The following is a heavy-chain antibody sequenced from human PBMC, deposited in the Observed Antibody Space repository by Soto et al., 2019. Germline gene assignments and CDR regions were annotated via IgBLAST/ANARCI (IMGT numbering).Heavy chain of an antibody. Sequence: GGSLRLSCSASGFPFSRFAIHWVRQAPGKGLVYVSGISFNGGDTYHADSVKGRFSISRDNSKNAVYLQMSSLRAEDTAVYYCVKDGAVTFSGWFFDYWGQGTPVTVSS. CDR3: VKDGAVTFSGWFFDY. J-gene: IGHJ4*02. CDR2: ISFNGGDT. V-gene: IGHV3-64D*06. CDR1: GFPFSRFA. D-gene: IGHD4-4*01.